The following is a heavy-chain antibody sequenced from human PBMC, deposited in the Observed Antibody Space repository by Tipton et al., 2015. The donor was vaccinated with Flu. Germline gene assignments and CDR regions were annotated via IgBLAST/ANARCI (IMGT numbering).Heavy chain of an antibody. CDR1: GFTFDDYA. J-gene: IGHJ4*02. CDR3: AKARKYSSSYFDY. CDR2: ISWNSGSI. V-gene: IGHV3-9*01. Sequence: SLRLSCAASGFTFDDYAMHWVRQAPGKGLEWVSGISWNSGSIGYADSVKGRFTISRDNAKNSLYLQMNSLRAEDTALYYCAKARKYSSSYFDYWGQGTLVTVSS. D-gene: IGHD6-6*01.